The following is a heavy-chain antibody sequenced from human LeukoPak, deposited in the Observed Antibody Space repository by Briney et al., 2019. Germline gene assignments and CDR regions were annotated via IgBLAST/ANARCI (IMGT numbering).Heavy chain of an antibody. J-gene: IGHJ5*02. CDR2: TYPGGSQT. CDR1: SYTFTNYW. D-gene: IGHD4-11*01. V-gene: IGHV5-51*01. Sequence: GASVKISCKASSYTFTNYWIGWVRQMPGRGLEWMGITYPGGSQTIYSPSFQGQVTISVDESATTAYLQWSTLKASDTAMYYCARRHYTSVWFDPWGQGTLVTVSS. CDR3: ARRHYTSVWFDP.